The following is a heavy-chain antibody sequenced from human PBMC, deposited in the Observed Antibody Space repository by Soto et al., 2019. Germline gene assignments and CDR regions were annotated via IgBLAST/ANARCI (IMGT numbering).Heavy chain of an antibody. Sequence: QVQLQESGPGLVKPSQTLSLTCTVSGGSISSGDYYWSWIRQPPGKGLEWIGNIYYSGATNYNPSLKSRVSISVDTSKKQFSLKLSSVTAADTAVYFCARDKPPPVEYCTRTSCLYYYYGMDVW. D-gene: IGHD2-2*01. CDR3: ARDKPPPVEYCTRTSCLYYYYGMDV. CDR1: GGSISSGDYY. J-gene: IGHJ6*01. V-gene: IGHV4-30-4*01. CDR2: IYYSGAT.